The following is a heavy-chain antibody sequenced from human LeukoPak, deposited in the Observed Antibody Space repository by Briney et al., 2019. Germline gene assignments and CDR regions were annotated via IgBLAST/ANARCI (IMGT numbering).Heavy chain of an antibody. J-gene: IGHJ4*02. V-gene: IGHV1-46*03. CDR1: GYTLTSYY. D-gene: IGHD4-11*01. CDR3: AREPTVNTYYFDY. Sequence: GASVKVSCKASGYTLTSYYMHWVRQAPGQGLEWMGIINPSGGSTTYAQKFQDRVIMTRDTSTNTVYMELSSLRSEDTAVYYCAREPTVNTYYFDYWGQGTLVTVSS. CDR2: INPSGGST.